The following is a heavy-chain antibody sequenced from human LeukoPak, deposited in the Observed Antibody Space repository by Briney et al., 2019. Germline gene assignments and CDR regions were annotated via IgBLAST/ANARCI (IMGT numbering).Heavy chain of an antibody. J-gene: IGHJ5*02. Sequence: SETLSLTCTVSGGSISSYYWSWIRQPPGKGLEWIGYIYYSGSTNYNPSLKSRVTISVDTSKNQFSLKLSSVTAADTAVYYCAGTVTGTTGGNWFDPWGQGTLVTVSS. CDR3: AGTVTGTTGGNWFDP. CDR2: IYYSGST. V-gene: IGHV4-59*01. CDR1: GGSISSYY. D-gene: IGHD1-7*01.